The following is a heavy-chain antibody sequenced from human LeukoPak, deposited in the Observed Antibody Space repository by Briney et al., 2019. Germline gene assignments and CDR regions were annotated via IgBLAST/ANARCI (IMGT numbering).Heavy chain of an antibody. J-gene: IGHJ4*02. V-gene: IGHV3-53*01. CDR3: ARETVTAPDY. CDR2: IYSGGNT. CDR1: GFSASNTY. D-gene: IGHD2-21*02. Sequence: GGSLRLSCAASGFSASNTYMSWVRQAPGAGLEWVSIIYSGGNTYYADSVKGRFTISRDNSKNTLYLQMNRLRPEDTAVYYCARETVTAPDYWGQGTLVTVSS.